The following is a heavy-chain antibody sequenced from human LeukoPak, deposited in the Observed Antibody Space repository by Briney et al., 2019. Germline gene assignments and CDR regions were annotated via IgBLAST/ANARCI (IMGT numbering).Heavy chain of an antibody. D-gene: IGHD6-19*01. CDR2: IYPGDSDT. V-gene: IGHV5-51*01. CDR3: ARPITGYSSGWYYDY. J-gene: IGHJ4*02. CDR1: GYSFTSYW. Sequence: GESLKISCKGSGYSFTSYWIGWVRQMPGKGLEWMGIIYPGDSDTRYSPSFQGQVTISADKSISTAYLHWSSLKASDTAMYYCARPITGYSSGWYYDYWGQGTLVTVSS.